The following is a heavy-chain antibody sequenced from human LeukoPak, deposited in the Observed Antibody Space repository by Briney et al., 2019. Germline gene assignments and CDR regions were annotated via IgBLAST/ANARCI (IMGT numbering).Heavy chain of an antibody. CDR3: ARDGDQWLVLDY. CDR1: GFTFSRYT. D-gene: IGHD6-19*01. J-gene: IGHJ4*02. CDR2: ISSSGYYI. Sequence: AGGSLRLSCAASGFTFSRYTMNWVRQAPGEGLEWVSSISSSGYYIYQADSVKGRFTISRDNAKNSLYLQMNSLRAEDTAVYYCARDGDQWLVLDYWGQGTLVTVSS. V-gene: IGHV3-21*01.